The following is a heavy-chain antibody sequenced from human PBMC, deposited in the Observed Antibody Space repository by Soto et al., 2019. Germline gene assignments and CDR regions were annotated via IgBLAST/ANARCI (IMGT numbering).Heavy chain of an antibody. CDR3: ARDDSSSSGEGSFDI. CDR2: IYYTGST. Sequence: QVQLQESGPGLVKPSETLSLTCTVSGGSISNYYWTWIRQPPGKGLEWIGYIYYTGSTNYNPSLKSRVTISLDTSKNQFSLKLRSVTAADTAVYYCARDDSSSSGEGSFDIWGQGTMVTVSS. J-gene: IGHJ3*02. D-gene: IGHD6-6*01. CDR1: GGSISNYY. V-gene: IGHV4-59*01.